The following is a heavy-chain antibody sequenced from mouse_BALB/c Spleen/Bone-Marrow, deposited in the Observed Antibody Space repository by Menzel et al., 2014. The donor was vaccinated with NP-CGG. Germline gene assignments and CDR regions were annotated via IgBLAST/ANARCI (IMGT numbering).Heavy chain of an antibody. CDR1: GFTFTDYY. Sequence: EVMLVESGGALVQPGGSLRLSCATSGFTFTDYYVNWVRQPPGKALEWLGFIRNKANGYTTVYSASVKGRFTISRDNSQSILYLQMNTLRAEDSATYYCARDKGRAFFDYWGQGTTLTVSS. CDR3: ARDKGRAFFDY. V-gene: IGHV7-3*02. J-gene: IGHJ2*01. CDR2: IRNKANGYTT.